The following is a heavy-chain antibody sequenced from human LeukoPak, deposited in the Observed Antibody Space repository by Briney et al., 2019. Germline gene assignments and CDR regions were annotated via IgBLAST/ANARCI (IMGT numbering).Heavy chain of an antibody. J-gene: IGHJ4*02. CDR3: ARAGSYRFDY. CDR1: GFTFSRYS. V-gene: IGHV3-48*01. Sequence: GGSLRLSCAASGFTFSRYSMNWVRQAPGKGLEWVSYISSSSRTIHYADSVKGRFTISRDNAKNTLYLQMNSLRADDTAVYYCARAGSYRFDYWGQGTVVTVAS. CDR2: ISSSSRTI. D-gene: IGHD3-16*02.